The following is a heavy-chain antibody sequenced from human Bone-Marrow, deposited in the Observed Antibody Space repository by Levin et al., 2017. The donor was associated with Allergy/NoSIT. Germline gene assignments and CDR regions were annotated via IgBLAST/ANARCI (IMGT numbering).Heavy chain of an antibody. V-gene: IGHV1-24*01. J-gene: IGHJ6*02. CDR1: GYTLSEQS. CDR2: FDPEDGEI. D-gene: IGHD2-15*01. Sequence: GESLKISCKMSGYTLSEQSVHWVRQAPGKGLEWVGGFDPEDGEIIYAQKFQDRFNLTEDRSANTAYMDLSRLRSEDTAIYFCALYCSGVNCYNRRDDYYYGMDVWGQGTTVTVS. CDR3: ALYCSGVNCYNRRDDYYYGMDV.